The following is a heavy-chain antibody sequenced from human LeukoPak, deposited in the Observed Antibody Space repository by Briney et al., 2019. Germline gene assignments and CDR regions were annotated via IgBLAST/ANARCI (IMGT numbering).Heavy chain of an antibody. CDR1: GYTFTSYG. D-gene: IGHD3-10*01. J-gene: IGHJ4*02. V-gene: IGHV1-18*01. Sequence: ASVKVSCKASGYTFTSYGISWVRQAPGQGLEWMGWISAYNGNTNYAQKLQGRVTMTTDTSTSTAYMELRSLRSDDTAVYYCARVERLWGSGRYFDYWGQGTLVTVSS. CDR2: ISAYNGNT. CDR3: ARVERLWGSGRYFDY.